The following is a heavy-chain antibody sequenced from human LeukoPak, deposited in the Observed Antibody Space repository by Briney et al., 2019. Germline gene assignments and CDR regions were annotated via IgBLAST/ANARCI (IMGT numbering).Heavy chain of an antibody. V-gene: IGHV3-30*18. Sequence: GGSLRLSCAASGFTFSSYGMHWVRQAPGKGLEWVAVISYDGSNKYYADSVKGRFTISRDNSKNTLYLQMNSLRAEDTAVYYCAKSEYSSGWLTDYYYYYYMDVWGKGTTVTVSS. CDR1: GFTFSSYG. D-gene: IGHD6-19*01. CDR3: AKSEYSSGWLTDYYYYYYMDV. J-gene: IGHJ6*03. CDR2: ISYDGSNK.